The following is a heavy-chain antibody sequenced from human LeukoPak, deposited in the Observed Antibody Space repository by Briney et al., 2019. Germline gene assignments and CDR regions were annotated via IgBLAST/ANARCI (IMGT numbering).Heavy chain of an antibody. CDR2: IGIAGDT. V-gene: IGHV3-13*01. Sequence: GGSLRLSCAASGFTFSSYDMHWVRQAPGRGLEWVSAIGIAGDTSYQDSVKGRFTITIENAKNTMYLQMNSLRDGDTAVYYCISGSIQGSGIDAFDIWGQGTMVTVSS. D-gene: IGHD2-21*01. CDR1: GFTFSSYD. J-gene: IGHJ3*02. CDR3: ISGSIQGSGIDAFDI.